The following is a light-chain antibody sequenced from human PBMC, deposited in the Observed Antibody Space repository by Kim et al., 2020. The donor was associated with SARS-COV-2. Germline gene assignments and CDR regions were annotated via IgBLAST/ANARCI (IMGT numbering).Light chain of an antibody. V-gene: IGLV2-8*01. J-gene: IGLJ1*01. Sequence: GQSVTITRTGTSSDVGGYNYVSWYQQHPSKAPKVMIYEVSKRPSGVPDRFSGSKSGNTASLTVSGLQAEDEADYYCSSYAGSNNRVFGTGTKVTVL. CDR1: SSDVGGYNY. CDR3: SSYAGSNNRV. CDR2: EVS.